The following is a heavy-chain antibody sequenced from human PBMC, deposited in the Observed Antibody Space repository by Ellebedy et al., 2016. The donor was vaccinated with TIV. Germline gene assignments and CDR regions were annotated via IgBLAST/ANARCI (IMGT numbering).Heavy chain of an antibody. Sequence: GESLKISCAASGFTFSGYAMSWVRQAPGKGLEWVSTISSTGSRTYYADSVEGRFIISRDNSKKTLYLQMNRLRAEDTAVYYCAKGRGGGSDTSAPRYYFDYWGLGTLVTVSS. V-gene: IGHV3-23*01. CDR1: GFTFSGYA. CDR2: ISSTGSRT. D-gene: IGHD3-22*01. J-gene: IGHJ4*02. CDR3: AKGRGGGSDTSAPRYYFDY.